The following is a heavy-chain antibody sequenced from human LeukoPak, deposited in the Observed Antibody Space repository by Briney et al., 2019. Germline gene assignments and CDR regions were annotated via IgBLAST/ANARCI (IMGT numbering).Heavy chain of an antibody. CDR1: GVSISTNIFY. Sequence: SETLSLTCTVSGVSISTNIFYWGWIRQPPGKGLEWIVSISYSRSTYYNPSSKSLVTISVDTATNQLSLKLTSVTDADTAVYYCAREGRKSRGIDIVRKKERGYYYMDVWGKGTTVTVSS. D-gene: IGHD2-15*01. V-gene: IGHV4-39*02. CDR3: AREGRKSRGIDIVRKKERGYYYMDV. CDR2: ISYSRST. J-gene: IGHJ6*03.